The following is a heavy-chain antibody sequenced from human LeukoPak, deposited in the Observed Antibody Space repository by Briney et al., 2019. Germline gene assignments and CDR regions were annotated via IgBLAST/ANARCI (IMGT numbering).Heavy chain of an antibody. Sequence: SQTLSLTCTVSGGSISSGGYYWSWIRQPPGKGLEWIGYIYHSGNTYYNPSLKSRVTISVDTSKNQFSLKLSSVTAADTAVYYCARDRTMVRGVTRGANYWGQGTLVTVSS. CDR1: GGSISSGGYY. D-gene: IGHD3-10*01. J-gene: IGHJ4*02. V-gene: IGHV4-30-2*01. CDR2: IYHSGNT. CDR3: ARDRTMVRGVTRGANY.